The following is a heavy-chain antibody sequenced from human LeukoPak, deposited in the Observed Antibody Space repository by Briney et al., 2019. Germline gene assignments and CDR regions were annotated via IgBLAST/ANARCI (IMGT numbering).Heavy chain of an antibody. CDR1: GFTFSTHS. Sequence: GGSLRLSCAASGFTFSTHSMNWVRQAPGKGLEWVSYITVKGRFTISRDNAKNSLYLQMNSLRAEDTAVYYCARAHKIRAWEVYMDVWGKGTTVTVSS. J-gene: IGHJ6*03. CDR2: IT. D-gene: IGHD1-26*01. CDR3: ARAHKIRAWEVYMDV. V-gene: IGHV3-48*01.